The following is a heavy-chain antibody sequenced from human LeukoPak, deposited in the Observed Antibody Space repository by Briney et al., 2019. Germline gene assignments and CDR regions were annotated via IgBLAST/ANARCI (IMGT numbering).Heavy chain of an antibody. J-gene: IGHJ4*02. CDR1: GGSISSGRFY. CDR3: ARDSVLYYFDS. CDR2: ISTSGST. Sequence: PSQTLSLTCTVSGGSISSGRFYWTWIRQPAGKGLEWIGCISTSGSTNYNPSLKSRVTISIDTSKNQFSLKLSSVTAADTAVYYCARDSVLYYFDSWGQGALVTVSS. V-gene: IGHV4-61*02. D-gene: IGHD6-6*01.